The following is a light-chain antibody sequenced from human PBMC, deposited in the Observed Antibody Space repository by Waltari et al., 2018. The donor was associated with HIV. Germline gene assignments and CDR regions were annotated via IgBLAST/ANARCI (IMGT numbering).Light chain of an antibody. J-gene: IGLJ2*01. CDR3: TSYISSSSPV. V-gene: IGLV2-14*01. Sequence: QSALTQPASVSGSPGQSITISCDLNDYESVSWYQRPPGKAPKVIIYEVSNRPSGLSNRFSGSKSGNTATLTISGLQPEDEAEYFCTSYISSSSPVFGRGTKVTVL. CDR1: DLNDYES. CDR2: EVS.